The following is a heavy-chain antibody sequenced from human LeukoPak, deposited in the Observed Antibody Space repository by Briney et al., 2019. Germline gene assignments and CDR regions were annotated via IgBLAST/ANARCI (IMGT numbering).Heavy chain of an antibody. CDR2: IIPVFGTA. D-gene: IGHD3-10*02. CDR1: VGTFSSYA. Sequence: SVNVSRKASVGTFSSYAINWVRQAPGHGLEWMDGIIPVFGTANYAQNFQGRVTITADDSTSTAYMEVSSLRSEDTAVYYCAIVFGPRCYYYYMDVWGEGTTVTVSS. J-gene: IGHJ6*03. CDR3: AIVFGPRCYYYYMDV. V-gene: IGHV1-69*13.